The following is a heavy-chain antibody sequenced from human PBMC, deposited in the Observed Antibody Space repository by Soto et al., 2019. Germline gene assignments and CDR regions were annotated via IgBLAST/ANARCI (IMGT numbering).Heavy chain of an antibody. J-gene: IGHJ6*02. CDR1: GDSIASGPYY. Sequence: QVQLQESGPGLVKPSQTLSLTCTVSGDSIASGPYYWTWIRQHPGKGLEWVGNIFYTGSTYYNPSLQRRVSLSVDTSKNQFSLRLTSVTAADTAIYYCARDRVRRDNKPYGMDVWGQGTTVTVSS. CDR2: IFYTGST. V-gene: IGHV4-31*03. D-gene: IGHD2-21*01. CDR3: ARDRVRRDNKPYGMDV.